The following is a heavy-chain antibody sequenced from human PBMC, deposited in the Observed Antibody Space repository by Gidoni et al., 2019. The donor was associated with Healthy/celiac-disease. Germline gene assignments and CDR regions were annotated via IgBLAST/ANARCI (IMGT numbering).Heavy chain of an antibody. V-gene: IGHV3-74*01. CDR2: IKSDGSST. D-gene: IGHD6-13*01. J-gene: IGHJ5*02. Sequence: EVQLVESGGGLVQQGGSRRLPCAASGCTFSSYWMHWARQAPGKGLVWVSRIKSDGSSTSYADSVKGRFTISRDNAKNTLYLQMNSLRAEDTAVYYCARRGFWGRAAAAGGFDPWGQGTLVTVSS. CDR1: GCTFSSYW. CDR3: ARRGFWGRAAAAGGFDP.